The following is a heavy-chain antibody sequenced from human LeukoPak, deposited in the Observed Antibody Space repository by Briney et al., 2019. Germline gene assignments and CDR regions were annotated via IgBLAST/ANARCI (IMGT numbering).Heavy chain of an antibody. CDR3: AVAVTGYSFDY. CDR1: GGSISSSNW. J-gene: IGHJ4*02. CDR2: IYYSGST. D-gene: IGHD6-19*01. V-gene: IGHV4-4*02. Sequence: PSETLSLTCAVSGGSISSSNWWNWVRQSPGKGLEWIGEIYYSGSTNYDSSLKSRVSISLDKSKKQSSLKLTSVTAADTAVYHCAVAVTGYSFDYWGQGTLVTVSS.